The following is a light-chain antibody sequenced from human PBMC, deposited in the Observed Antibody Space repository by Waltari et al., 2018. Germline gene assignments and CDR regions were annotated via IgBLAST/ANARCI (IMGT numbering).Light chain of an antibody. CDR1: ATNIGVNF. CDR2: KNV. J-gene: IGLJ2*01. Sequence: QSVLTQPPSASGTPGQRVTISCSGGATNIGVNFVYWYRQLPGTAPKLLLYKNVQWPAGVPDRISGSKSGTSASLVISGLRSEDEADYYCAAWDDRLYTVMVGGGTKLTVL. V-gene: IGLV1-47*01. CDR3: AAWDDRLYTVM.